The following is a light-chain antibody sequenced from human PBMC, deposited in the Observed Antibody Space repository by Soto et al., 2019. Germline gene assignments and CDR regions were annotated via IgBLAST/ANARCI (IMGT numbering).Light chain of an antibody. Sequence: QSVLTQPASVSGSPGQSITISCTGTSSDIGGYNYVSWYQHHPGKAPKLMLYEVSNRPSGVSNRFSGSKSGNTASLTISGLQAEDEADYSCSSYTTSSTRVFGTGTKLTVL. CDR3: SSYTTSSTRV. V-gene: IGLV2-14*01. J-gene: IGLJ1*01. CDR2: EVS. CDR1: SSDIGGYNY.